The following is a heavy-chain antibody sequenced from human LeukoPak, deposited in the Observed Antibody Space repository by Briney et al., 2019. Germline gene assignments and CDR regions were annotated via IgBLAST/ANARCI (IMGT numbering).Heavy chain of an antibody. D-gene: IGHD6-25*01. Sequence: ASVKVSCKASGYTFTGYYMHWVRQAPGQGLEWMGWINPNSGGTNYAQKFQGRVTMTRDTSISTAYMEVRSLTYDDTAIYFCARGLSAATSRGWFDAWGQGTLVTVSS. J-gene: IGHJ5*02. CDR2: INPNSGGT. V-gene: IGHV1-2*02. CDR1: GYTFTGYY. CDR3: ARGLSAATSRGWFDA.